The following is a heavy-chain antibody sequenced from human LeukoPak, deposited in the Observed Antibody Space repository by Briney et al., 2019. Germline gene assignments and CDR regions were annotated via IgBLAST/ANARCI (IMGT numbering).Heavy chain of an antibody. Sequence: GGSLRLSCAASGITFSNAWITWVRRAPGKGLEWVGRILSKTDGRTANYAAPVKGRFTISRDDSKDTVYLQMNSLKSEDTAAYYCTTQRAGAFDYWGQGTLVTVAA. CDR1: GITFSNAW. CDR2: ILSKTDGRTA. V-gene: IGHV3-15*01. CDR3: TTQRAGAFDY. D-gene: IGHD3-10*01. J-gene: IGHJ4*02.